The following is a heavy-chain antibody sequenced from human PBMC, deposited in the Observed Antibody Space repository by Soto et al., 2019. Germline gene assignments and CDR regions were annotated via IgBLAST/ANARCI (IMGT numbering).Heavy chain of an antibody. J-gene: IGHJ4*02. CDR3: XXXXXXX. CDR2: IYYSGST. Sequence: QVQLQESGPGLVKPSQTLSLTCTVSGGSISSGGYYWSWIRQHPGKGLEWIGYIYYSGSTYYNPSLKSRVTISVDTSTIQFSLXXXXXXXXXXXXXXXXXXXXXXGQGTLVTVSS. CDR1: GGSISSGGYY. V-gene: IGHV4-31*03.